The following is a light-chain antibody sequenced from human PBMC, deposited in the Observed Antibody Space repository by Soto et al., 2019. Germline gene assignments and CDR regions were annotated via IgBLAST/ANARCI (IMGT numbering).Light chain of an antibody. CDR3: QQYDKWPRT. V-gene: IGKV3-15*01. CDR2: GAS. Sequence: ETVMTQSPATLSVSPGERATLSCRASQSVSSNLAWYQQKPGQAPRLLMYGASSRATGIPARFSASGSGTEFTLTISSLQSEDFAVYYCQQYDKWPRTFGQGTKVDIK. J-gene: IGKJ1*01. CDR1: QSVSSN.